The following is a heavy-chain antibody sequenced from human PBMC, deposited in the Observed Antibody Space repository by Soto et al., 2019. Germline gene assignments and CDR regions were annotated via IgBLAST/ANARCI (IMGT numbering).Heavy chain of an antibody. D-gene: IGHD2-15*01. CDR3: ARGLGYCSGGSCWTFDY. J-gene: IGHJ4*02. CDR2: IWYDGSNK. CDR1: GFTFSSYG. Sequence: RRLSCAASGFTFSSYGMHWVRQAPGKGLEWVAVIWYDGSNKYYADSVKGRFTISRDNSKNTLYLQINSLRAEDTAVYYCARGLGYCSGGSCWTFDYWGQGTLVTVSS. V-gene: IGHV3-33*01.